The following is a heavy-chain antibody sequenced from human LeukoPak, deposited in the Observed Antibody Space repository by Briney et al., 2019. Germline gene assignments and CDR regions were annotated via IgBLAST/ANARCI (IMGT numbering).Heavy chain of an antibody. CDR2: IKQDGNEK. CDR3: ARVSSYGSGSYYNPWIDY. D-gene: IGHD3-10*01. J-gene: IGHJ4*02. Sequence: GGSLRLSCAASGFTFSTYWMSWVRQAPGKGLEWVANIKQDGNEKYYVDSVKGRFTISRDNAKNSLYLQMNSLRAEDTAVYYCARVSSYGSGSYYNPWIDYWGQGTLVTASS. V-gene: IGHV3-7*01. CDR1: GFTFSTYW.